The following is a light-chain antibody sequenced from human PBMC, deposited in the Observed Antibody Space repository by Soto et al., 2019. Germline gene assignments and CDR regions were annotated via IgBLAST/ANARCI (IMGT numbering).Light chain of an antibody. CDR1: QTVSSNF. CDR2: GAS. CDR3: QKYGSSAGIFT. J-gene: IGKJ3*01. V-gene: IGKV3-20*01. Sequence: EIGLTQSPGTLSLSPGERATLSCRASQTVSSNFLAWYQQKPGQAPRLLIYGASSRATGIPDRFSGSGSGTDFNLTISRLEPEDFSVYYCQKYGSSAGIFTFGPGTKVDI.